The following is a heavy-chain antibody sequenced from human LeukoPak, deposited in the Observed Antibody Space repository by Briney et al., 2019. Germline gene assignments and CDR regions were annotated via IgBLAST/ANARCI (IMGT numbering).Heavy chain of an antibody. J-gene: IGHJ4*02. V-gene: IGHV3-9*01. CDR2: ISWNSGSI. Sequence: TGGSLRLSCAASGFTFDDYAMHWVRQAPGKGLEWVSGISWNSGSIGYADSVKGRFTISRDNAKNFLYLQMNSLRAEDTALYYCAKTRTGKTYDILTGYYGFDYWGQGTLVTVSS. CDR3: AKTRTGKTYDILTGYYGFDY. D-gene: IGHD3-9*01. CDR1: GFTFDDYA.